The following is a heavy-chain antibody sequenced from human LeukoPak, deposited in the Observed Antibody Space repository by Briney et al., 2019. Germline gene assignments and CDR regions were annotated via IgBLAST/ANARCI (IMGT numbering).Heavy chain of an antibody. CDR3: ASGYSSGWYPFDY. V-gene: IGHV3-53*01. D-gene: IGHD6-19*01. J-gene: IGHJ4*02. Sequence: PGGSLRLSCAACGFTVSSNYMSWVRQAPGKGLEWVSVIYSGGSTYYADSVKGRFTISRDNSKNTLYLQMNSLRAEDTAVYYCASGYSSGWYPFDYWGQGTLVTVSS. CDR2: IYSGGST. CDR1: GFTVSSNY.